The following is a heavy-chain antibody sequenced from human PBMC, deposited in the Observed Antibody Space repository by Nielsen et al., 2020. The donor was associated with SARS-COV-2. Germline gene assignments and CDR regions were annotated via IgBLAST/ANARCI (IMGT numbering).Heavy chain of an antibody. V-gene: IGHV1-3*01. CDR3: ARPSGRNNQFDY. D-gene: IGHD6-19*01. CDR2: INAGNGNT. J-gene: IGHJ4*02. Sequence: ASVKVSCKASGYTFTSYAMHWVRQAPGQRLEWMGWINAGNGNTKYSQKFQGRVTITRDTSASTAYMELSSLRSEDTAVYYCARPSGRNNQFDYWGQGTLVTVSS. CDR1: GYTFTSYA.